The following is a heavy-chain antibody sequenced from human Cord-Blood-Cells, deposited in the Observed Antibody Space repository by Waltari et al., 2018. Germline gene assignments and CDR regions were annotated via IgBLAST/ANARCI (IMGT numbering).Heavy chain of an antibody. D-gene: IGHD3-22*01. CDR3: ARSLLLHSSGYDFDY. CDR2: IYYSWST. J-gene: IGHJ4*02. Sequence: QLQLQESGPGLVKPSETLSLTCTVSGGSISSSSYYWGWIRQPPGKGLKWIGSIYYSWSTSYNPSLKSRVTISVDTSKTQFSLKLSSVTAADTAVYYCARSLLLHSSGYDFDYWGQGTLVTVSS. V-gene: IGHV4-39*01. CDR1: GGSISSSSYY.